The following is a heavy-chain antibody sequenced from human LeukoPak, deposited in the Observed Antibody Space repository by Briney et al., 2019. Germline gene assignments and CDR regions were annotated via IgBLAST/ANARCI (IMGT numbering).Heavy chain of an antibody. V-gene: IGHV3-23*01. D-gene: IGHD3-3*01. Sequence: GGSLRLSCAASGFTVGNNYMSWVRQAPGKGLEWVSAISGSGGSTYYADSVKGRFTISRDNSKNTLYLQMNSLRAEDTAVYYCAKLYDFWSPSAFDIWGQGTMVTVSS. J-gene: IGHJ3*02. CDR1: GFTVGNNY. CDR3: AKLYDFWSPSAFDI. CDR2: ISGSGGST.